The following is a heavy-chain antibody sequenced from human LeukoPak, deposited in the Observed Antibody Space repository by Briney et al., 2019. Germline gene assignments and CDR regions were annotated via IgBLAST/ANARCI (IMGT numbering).Heavy chain of an antibody. CDR2: IWYDGSNK. CDR1: GFTFSSYG. D-gene: IGHD2-8*01. J-gene: IGHJ4*02. Sequence: GGSLRLSCAASGFTFSSYGMHWVRQAPGKGLEWVAVIWYDGSNKYYADSVKGRFTISRDNSKNTLYLQMNSLRAEDTAVYYCARLAPIMVAFDYWGQGTLVTVSS. CDR3: ARLAPIMVAFDY. V-gene: IGHV3-33*01.